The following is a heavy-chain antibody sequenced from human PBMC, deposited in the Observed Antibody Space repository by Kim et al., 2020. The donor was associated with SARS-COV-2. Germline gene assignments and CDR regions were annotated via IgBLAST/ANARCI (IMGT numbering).Heavy chain of an antibody. V-gene: IGHV3-21*01. J-gene: IGHJ4*02. D-gene: IGHD2-8*01. CDR3: LRLLNGYFDY. CDR2: ITSSSDQI. CDR1: GFIFSSYS. Sequence: GGSLRLSCAASGFIFSSYSMAWGRQAPGKGLEWVSSITSSSDQIYYADSVKGRFTFSRDNGKNSMYLQMNSLRAEDTALYYCLRLLNGYFDYWGQGGPVTVSS.